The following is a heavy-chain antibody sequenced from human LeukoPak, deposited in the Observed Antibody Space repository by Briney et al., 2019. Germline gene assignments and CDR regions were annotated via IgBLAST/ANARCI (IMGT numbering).Heavy chain of an antibody. V-gene: IGHV4-59*01. CDR2: IYYSGST. Sequence: SETLSLTCAVYGGSFSGYYWSWIRQPPGKGLEWIGYIYYSGSTNYNPSLKSRVTISVDTSKNQFSLKLSSVTAADTAVYYCARSGGRFLEWSHDYWGQGTLVTVSS. CDR1: GGSFSGYY. J-gene: IGHJ4*02. CDR3: ARSGGRFLEWSHDY. D-gene: IGHD3-3*01.